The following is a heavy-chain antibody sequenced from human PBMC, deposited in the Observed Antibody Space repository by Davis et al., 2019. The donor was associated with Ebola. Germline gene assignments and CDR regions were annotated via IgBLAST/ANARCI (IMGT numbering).Heavy chain of an antibody. V-gene: IGHV3-66*02. J-gene: IGHJ6*02. CDR2: IYSGGST. CDR1: GFTFSSYW. D-gene: IGHD2-21*01. CDR3: ARGEAYCGGDCYTDYYYYGMDV. Sequence: PGGSLRLSCAASGFTFSSYWMHWVRQAPGKGLEWVSVIYSGGSTYYADSVKGRFTISRDNSKNTLYLQMNSLRAEDTAVYYCARGEAYCGGDCYTDYYYYGMDVWGQGTTVTVSS.